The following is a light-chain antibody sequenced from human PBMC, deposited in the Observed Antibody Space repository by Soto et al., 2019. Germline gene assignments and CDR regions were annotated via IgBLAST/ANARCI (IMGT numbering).Light chain of an antibody. CDR3: MQGTHSYT. V-gene: IGKV2-30*02. CDR1: QSLVHSDGNTY. J-gene: IGKJ2*01. Sequence: DVVMTQSPLSLPVTLGQPASISCRSSQSLVHSDGNTYLSWFQQRPGQSPRRLIYKVSKRDSGAPDRFSGSGSGTDFTLKISRVEAEAVGIYYCMQGTHSYTFGQGTRLDI. CDR2: KVS.